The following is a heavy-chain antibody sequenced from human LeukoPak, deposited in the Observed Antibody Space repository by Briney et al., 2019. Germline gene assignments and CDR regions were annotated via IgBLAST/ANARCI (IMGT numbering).Heavy chain of an antibody. D-gene: IGHD6-19*01. J-gene: IGHJ4*02. V-gene: IGHV4-34*01. CDR1: GGSFSGFY. CDR3: ARHSDSSGWYYIPFYFDY. Sequence: PSETLSLTCAVSGGSFSGFYWSWIRQPPGKGLEWIGEINHSGYTNYHPSLKSRVAMSVDTSKKQFSLKLSSVTAADTAVYYCARHSDSSGWYYIPFYFDYWGQGTLVTVSS. CDR2: INHSGYT.